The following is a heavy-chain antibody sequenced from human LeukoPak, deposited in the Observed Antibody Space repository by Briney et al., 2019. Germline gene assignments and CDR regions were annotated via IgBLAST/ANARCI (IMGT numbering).Heavy chain of an antibody. J-gene: IGHJ4*02. D-gene: IGHD4-17*01. CDR2: IYYSGST. V-gene: IGHV4-59*01. Sequence: SSETLSLTCTVSGGSISSYYWSWIRQPPGKGLEWIGYIYYSGSTNYSPSLKSRVTISVDTSKNQFPLKLSSVTAADTAVYYCALRTVTPYYFDYWGQGTLVTVSS. CDR3: ALRTVTPYYFDY. CDR1: GGSISSYY.